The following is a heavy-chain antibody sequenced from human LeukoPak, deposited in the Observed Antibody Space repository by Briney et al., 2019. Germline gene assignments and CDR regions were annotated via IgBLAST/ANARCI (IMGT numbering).Heavy chain of an antibody. Sequence: KPGGSLRLSCAASGFTFSNAWMSWVRQAPGKGLEWIGRIKSKTDGGTTDYAAPVKGRFTISRDDSKNTLCLQMNSLKTEDTAVYYCTTHGFDWLSDFDYWGQGTLVTVSS. V-gene: IGHV3-15*01. CDR3: TTHGFDWLSDFDY. J-gene: IGHJ4*02. CDR2: IKSKTDGGTT. D-gene: IGHD3-9*01. CDR1: GFTFSNAW.